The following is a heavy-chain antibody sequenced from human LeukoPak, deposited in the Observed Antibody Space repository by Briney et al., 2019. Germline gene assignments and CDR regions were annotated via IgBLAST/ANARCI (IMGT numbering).Heavy chain of an antibody. CDR3: ASLDSSGYFAPNRFDP. V-gene: IGHV1-69*01. CDR1: GGTFSSYA. J-gene: IGHJ5*02. Sequence: SVKVSCKASGGTFSSYAISWVRQAPGQGLEWMGGIIPIFGTANYAQKFQGRVTITADESTSTAYMELSSLRSEDTAVYYCASLDSSGYFAPNRFDPWGQGTLVTVSS. CDR2: IIPIFGTA. D-gene: IGHD3-22*01.